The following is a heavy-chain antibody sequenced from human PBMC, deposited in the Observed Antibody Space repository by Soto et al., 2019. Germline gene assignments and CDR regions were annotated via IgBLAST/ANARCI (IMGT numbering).Heavy chain of an antibody. CDR1: GGSISNYY. V-gene: IGHV4-59*01. Sequence: SETLSLTCTVSGGSISNYYWSWIRQPPGKGLEWIGYIYYSGSTRYNPSLKSRVTISVDTSKNQFSLKLSSVTAEDTAVYYCARDQAPSYYDSSGPLASGVDYWGQGTLVTVSS. D-gene: IGHD3-22*01. CDR3: ARDQAPSYYDSSGPLASGVDY. CDR2: IYYSGST. J-gene: IGHJ4*02.